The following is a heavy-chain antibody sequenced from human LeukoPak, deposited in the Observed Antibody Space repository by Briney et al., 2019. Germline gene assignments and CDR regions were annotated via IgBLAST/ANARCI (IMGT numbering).Heavy chain of an antibody. CDR1: GFTFSSYS. CDR2: ISRSSSYI. Sequence: GGSLRLSCAASGFTFSSYSMNWVRQAPGKGLEWVSSISRSSSYIYYGDSVKGRFTISRDNAKNSLYLQMNSLRAEDTAVYYCARVVWGWDTAMPTPFDYWGQGTLVTASS. J-gene: IGHJ4*02. V-gene: IGHV3-21*01. D-gene: IGHD5-18*01. CDR3: ARVVWGWDTAMPTPFDY.